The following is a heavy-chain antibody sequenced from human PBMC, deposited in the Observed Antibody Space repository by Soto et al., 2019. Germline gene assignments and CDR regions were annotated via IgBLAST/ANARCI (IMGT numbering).Heavy chain of an antibody. D-gene: IGHD3-3*01. CDR2: ISGSGGST. J-gene: IGHJ4*02. V-gene: IGHV3-23*01. CDR3: AKDSGRDGSNYWSFTNFDY. Sequence: GGSLRLSCAASGFTFSGYAMSWVRQAPGKGLEWVSAISGSGGSTYYADSVKGRFTISRDNSKNTLYLQMNSLRAEDTAVYYCAKDSGRDGSNYWSFTNFDYWAQGTLVTVSS. CDR1: GFTFSGYA.